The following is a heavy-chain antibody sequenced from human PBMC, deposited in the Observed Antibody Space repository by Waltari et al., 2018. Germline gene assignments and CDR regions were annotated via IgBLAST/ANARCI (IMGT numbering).Heavy chain of an antibody. J-gene: IGHJ4*02. Sequence: DVQLLESGGGLVQPGGSLRLSCAASGFTFSSYAMRWVRKVPGRGLEWVSSIIGSGGTKHYADSVKGRFTISRDNSKNTLYLQMNSLRAEDTAVYYCAKVWQWLVGYDCWGQGTLVTVSS. V-gene: IGHV3-23*01. CDR1: GFTFSSYA. D-gene: IGHD6-19*01. CDR3: AKVWQWLVGYDC. CDR2: IIGSGGTK.